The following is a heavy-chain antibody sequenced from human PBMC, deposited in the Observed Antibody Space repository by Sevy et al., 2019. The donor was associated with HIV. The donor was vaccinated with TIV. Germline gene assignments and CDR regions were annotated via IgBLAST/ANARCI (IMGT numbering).Heavy chain of an antibody. V-gene: IGHV3-7*01. D-gene: IGHD6-13*01. CDR3: ARDAAAGGNFDY. Sequence: GESLKISCAASGFTFSSYWMSWVRQAPGKGLEWVANIKQDGSEKYYVDSVKGRFTISRDNAKNSLYLQMNSLRAEDTAVYYCARDAAAGGNFDYWGQGTLVTVSS. J-gene: IGHJ4*02. CDR1: GFTFSSYW. CDR2: IKQDGSEK.